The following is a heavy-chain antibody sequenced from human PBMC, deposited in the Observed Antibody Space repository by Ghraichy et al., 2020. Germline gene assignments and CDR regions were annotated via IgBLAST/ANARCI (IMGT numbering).Heavy chain of an antibody. CDR3: AKDRGGATGVDD. CDR1: GFTFSSYA. D-gene: IGHD1-26*01. J-gene: IGHJ4*02. V-gene: IGHV3-23*01. CDR2: ISGSGDST. Sequence: LSLTCAASGFTFSSYAMIWVRQAPGKGLEWVLGISGSGDSTWYADSVKGRFTISRDNSRKTLYLQMNSLRADDTAVYYCAKDRGGATGVDDWGQGTLVTVSS.